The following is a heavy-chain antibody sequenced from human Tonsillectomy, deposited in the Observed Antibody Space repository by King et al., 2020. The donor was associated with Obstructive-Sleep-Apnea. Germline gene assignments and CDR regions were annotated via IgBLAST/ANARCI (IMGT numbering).Heavy chain of an antibody. CDR3: AREYYDFWSASVTYYYYGMDV. D-gene: IGHD3-3*01. J-gene: IGHJ6*02. Sequence: VQLVESGGGLVKPGGSLRLSCAASGFTFSSYSMKWVRQSPGKGLEWVSSISSSSSYIYYADSVKGRFTNSRDNAKNSRYLQSHRLGAEDTAVYYCAREYYDFWSASVTYYYYGMDVWGQGTTVTVSS. CDR1: GFTFSSYS. V-gene: IGHV3-21*01. CDR2: ISSSSSYI.